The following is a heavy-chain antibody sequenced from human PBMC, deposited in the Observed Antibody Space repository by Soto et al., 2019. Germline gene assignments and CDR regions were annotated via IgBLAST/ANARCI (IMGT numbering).Heavy chain of an antibody. Sequence: ASVKVSCKASGGTFSSYAISWVRQAPGQGLEWMGGIIPIFGTANYAQKFQGRVTITADESTSTAYMELSSLRSEDTAVYYCARAPGVVTLFDYWGQGTLVTVSS. CDR2: IIPIFGTA. CDR3: ARAPGVVTLFDY. V-gene: IGHV1-69*13. J-gene: IGHJ4*02. D-gene: IGHD3-3*01. CDR1: GGTFSSYA.